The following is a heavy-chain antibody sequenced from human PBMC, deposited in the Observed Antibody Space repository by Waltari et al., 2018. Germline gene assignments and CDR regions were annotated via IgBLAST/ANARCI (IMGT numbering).Heavy chain of an antibody. J-gene: IGHJ4*02. CDR3: ARASGNWNYGFGY. CDR2: LYYSGST. CDR1: GGSISSYY. Sequence: QVQLQESGPGLVKPSETLSLTCTVSGGSISSYYWSLIRQPPGKGLEWIGYLYYSGSTNYNPSLKSRVTISVDTSKNQFSLKLSSVTAADTAVYYCARASGNWNYGFGYWGQGTLVTVSS. V-gene: IGHV4-59*01. D-gene: IGHD1-7*01.